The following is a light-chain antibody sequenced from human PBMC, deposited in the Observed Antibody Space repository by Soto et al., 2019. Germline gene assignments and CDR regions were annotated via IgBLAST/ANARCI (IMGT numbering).Light chain of an antibody. CDR1: QSVSSN. CDR3: QQYNNWSPFT. Sequence: EIVMTQSPATLSVSLGERATLSCRASQSVSSNLAWYQQKPGQAPRLLIYGASTRATGSPARFSGSGSVTEFTLTISSMQSEDYAVDYCQQYNNWSPFTFGQGTKLEIK. V-gene: IGKV3-15*01. J-gene: IGKJ2*01. CDR2: GAS.